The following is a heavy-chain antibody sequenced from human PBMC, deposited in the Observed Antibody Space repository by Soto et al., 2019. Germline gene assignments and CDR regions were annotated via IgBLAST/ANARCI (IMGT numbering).Heavy chain of an antibody. CDR2: IIPIFGTA. V-gene: IGHV1-69*13. D-gene: IGHD3-22*01. J-gene: IGHJ5*02. CDR1: GGTFSSYA. CDR3: ARASSYYDSGGAWPRGWFGP. Sequence: VASVKVSCKASGGTFSSYAISWVRQAPGQGLEWMGGIIPIFGTANYAQKFQGRATITADESTSTAYMELSRLRSEDTAVYYCARASSYYDSGGAWPRGWFGPWGQGTLVTV.